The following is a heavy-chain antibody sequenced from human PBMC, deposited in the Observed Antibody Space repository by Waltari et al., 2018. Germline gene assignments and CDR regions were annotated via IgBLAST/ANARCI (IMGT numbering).Heavy chain of an antibody. CDR3: AKGLYYDSSGPIDY. D-gene: IGHD3-22*01. Sequence: EVQLVESGGGLVQPGRSLRLSCAASGFTFDAYAMHWVRQAPGKGLEWVSGISWNSGSIGYADSVKGRFTISRDNAKNSLYLQMNSLRAEDTALYYCAKGLYYDSSGPIDYWGQGTLVTVSS. CDR2: ISWNSGSI. V-gene: IGHV3-9*01. CDR1: GFTFDAYA. J-gene: IGHJ4*02.